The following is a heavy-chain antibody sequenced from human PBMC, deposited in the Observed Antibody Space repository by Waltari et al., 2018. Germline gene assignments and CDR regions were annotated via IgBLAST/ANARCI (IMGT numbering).Heavy chain of an antibody. V-gene: IGHV3-48*03. J-gene: IGHJ4*02. CDR1: RFAFSNFE. CDR3: ASFGGSYFFDH. Sequence: EAQLVESGGGLVQSGGSLRLSCAGSRFAFSNFEMNWVRQAPGKWLEWISYISSTGMTTYYADSVKGRFTISRDNAKNSLYLQMNSLRAEDTAVYYCASFGGSYFFDHWGQGTLVTVSS. D-gene: IGHD1-26*01. CDR2: ISSTGMTT.